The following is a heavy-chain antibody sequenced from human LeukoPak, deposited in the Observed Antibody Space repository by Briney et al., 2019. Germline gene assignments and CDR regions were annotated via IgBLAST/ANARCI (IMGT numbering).Heavy chain of an antibody. CDR3: ARALPFQIAAAAYYYYGMDV. V-gene: IGHV1-2*02. D-gene: IGHD6-13*01. Sequence: GASVKVSCKASGYTFTCYYMHWVRQAPGQGLEWMGWINPNSGGTNYAQKFQGRVTMTRDTSISTAYMELSRLRSDDTAVYYCARALPFQIAAAAYYYYGMDVWGQGTTVTVSS. J-gene: IGHJ6*02. CDR2: INPNSGGT. CDR1: GYTFTCYY.